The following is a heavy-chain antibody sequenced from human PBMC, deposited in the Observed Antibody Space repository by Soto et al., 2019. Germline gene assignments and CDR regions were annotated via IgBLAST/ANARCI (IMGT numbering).Heavy chain of an antibody. CDR1: GFTFTSSA. J-gene: IGHJ3*02. CDR2: IVVGSGNT. CDR3: ATDQRVDCTNGVCYIRPYGGAFDI. D-gene: IGHD2-8*01. Sequence: SVKVSCKASGFTFTSSAVQWVRQARGQRLEWIGWIVVGSGNTNYAQKFQERVTMTKDTSTNTAYMELSSLRSEDTAVYYCATDQRVDCTNGVCYIRPYGGAFDIWGQGTMVTVSS. V-gene: IGHV1-58*01.